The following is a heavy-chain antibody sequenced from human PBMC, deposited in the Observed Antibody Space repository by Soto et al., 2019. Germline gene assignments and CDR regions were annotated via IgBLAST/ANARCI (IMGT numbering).Heavy chain of an antibody. D-gene: IGHD2-8*02. CDR3: ARDKSTGLFDY. CDR1: GGSFSGYY. V-gene: IGHV4-34*01. J-gene: IGHJ4*02. CDR2: INHSGST. Sequence: LSLTCAVYGGSFSGYYWTWIRQPPGTGLEWIGEINHSGSTNYNPSLKSRVTISVDTSKNQFSLKLTSVTAADTAVYYCARDKSTGLFDYWGQRTLVIAAS.